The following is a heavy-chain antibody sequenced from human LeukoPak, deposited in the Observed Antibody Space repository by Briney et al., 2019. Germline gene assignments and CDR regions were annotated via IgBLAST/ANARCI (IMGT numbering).Heavy chain of an antibody. CDR3: ARGKDTAVDKELFDY. D-gene: IGHD5-18*01. Sequence: SETLSLTCAVYGGSFSGYYWSWIRQPPGKGLEWIGEINHSGSTNYNPSLKSRVTISVDTSKNQFSLKLSSVTAADTAVYYCARGKDTAVDKELFDYWGQGTLVTVSS. V-gene: IGHV4-34*01. J-gene: IGHJ4*02. CDR1: GGSFSGYY. CDR2: INHSGST.